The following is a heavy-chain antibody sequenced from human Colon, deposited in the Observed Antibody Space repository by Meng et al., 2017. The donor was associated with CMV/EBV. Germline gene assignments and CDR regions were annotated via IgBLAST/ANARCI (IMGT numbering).Heavy chain of an antibody. J-gene: IGHJ5*02. D-gene: IGHD3-3*01. V-gene: IGHV4-4*02. Sequence: CVVSGGPVTGTNYWAWVRQSPGKGLEWIGEIYHTGRTNYSPLFESRVTMSIDNSKNHLSLELTSVTAADTAVYYCGRETGDFQPFGSWGQGALVTVSS. CDR2: IYHTGRT. CDR1: GGPVTGTNY. CDR3: GRETGDFQPFGS.